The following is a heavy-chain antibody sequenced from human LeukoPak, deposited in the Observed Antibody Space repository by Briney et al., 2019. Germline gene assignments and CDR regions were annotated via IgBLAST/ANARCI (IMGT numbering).Heavy chain of an antibody. CDR1: GYSFTNYW. CDR2: IFPADSDT. CDR3: ARCGYSSYGMDV. J-gene: IGHJ6*02. D-gene: IGHD5-18*01. V-gene: IGHV5-51*01. Sequence: GESLKISCQTSGYSFTNYWIGWVRQMPGKGLEWMGIIFPADSDTRYSPSFQGQVTISADRSISTAYLQWGSLKASDTAMYYCARCGYSSYGMDVWGQGTTVTVSS.